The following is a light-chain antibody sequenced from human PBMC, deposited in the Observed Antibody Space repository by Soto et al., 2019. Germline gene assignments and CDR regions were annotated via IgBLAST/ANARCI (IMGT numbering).Light chain of an antibody. CDR2: KAS. V-gene: IGKV1-5*03. CDR3: QHYNSYPEA. Sequence: DIQMTQSPSTLSGSVGDRVTITCRASQTISSWLAWYQQKPGKAPKLLIYKASNLKSGVPSRFSGSGSGTEFTLTISSLQPDDFALYYCQHYNSYPEAFGQGTKVDI. J-gene: IGKJ1*01. CDR1: QTISSW.